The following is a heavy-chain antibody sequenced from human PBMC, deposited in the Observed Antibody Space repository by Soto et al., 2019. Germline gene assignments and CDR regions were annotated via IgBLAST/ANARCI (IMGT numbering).Heavy chain of an antibody. CDR2: IVPIVDTS. V-gene: IGHV1-69*12. CDR1: GGTFSSYA. D-gene: IGHD5-12*01. CDR3: VRVVAIPGYPDN. J-gene: IGHJ4*02. Sequence: QVQLVQSGAEVRQPASSGKVSCKTSGGTFSSYAISWVRQAPGQGLEWMGGIVPIVDTSTYAQKFQGRVTITADESTSTVYMELSSLRSDDTAVYYCVRVVAIPGYPDNWGQGTLVTVSS.